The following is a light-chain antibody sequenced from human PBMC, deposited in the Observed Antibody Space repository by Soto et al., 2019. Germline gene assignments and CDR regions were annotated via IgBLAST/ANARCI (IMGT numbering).Light chain of an antibody. CDR3: QQYYAYPWT. J-gene: IGKJ1*01. V-gene: IGKV1-5*03. CDR2: KAS. CDR1: QTISSW. Sequence: DIQMTQYPSTLSGSVGDRVTITCRASQTISSWLALYQQKPGKAPKLLIYKASTLKSGVPSRFSGSGSGTEFSLTISSLQPEDFATYYGQQYYAYPWTFGQGTKVDIK.